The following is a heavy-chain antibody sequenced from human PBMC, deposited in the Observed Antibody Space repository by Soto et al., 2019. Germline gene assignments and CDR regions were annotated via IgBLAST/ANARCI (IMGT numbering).Heavy chain of an antibody. V-gene: IGHV1-69*06. CDR2: IIPNSGTT. CDR1: GGTFSSYA. CDR3: ARVYYYDISGYYLGIDH. Sequence: QVQLVQSGPEVKKPGSSVKVSCKASGGTFSSYANSWVRQAPGQGLEWMGGIIPNSGTTNPAQNFQGRVTITADKSTGTVYMELSSLRSEDTAVYYCARVYYYDISGYYLGIDHWGQGTLVTVSS. J-gene: IGHJ4*02. D-gene: IGHD3-22*01.